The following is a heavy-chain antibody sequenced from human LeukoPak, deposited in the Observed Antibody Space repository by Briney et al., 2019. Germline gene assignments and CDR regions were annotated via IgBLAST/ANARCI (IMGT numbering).Heavy chain of an antibody. CDR2: IYYGGST. CDR1: GGSVSSSHY. CDR3: AREKVQWELLPGPGYYFDY. J-gene: IGHJ4*02. D-gene: IGHD1-26*01. Sequence: SETLSLTCTVSGGSVSSSHYWGWIRQPPGKGLEWIGSIYYGGSTYYNASLRSRVTTSVDTSKNQFSLKLSSVTAADTAVYYCAREKVQWELLPGPGYYFDYWGQGTLVTVSS. V-gene: IGHV4-39*07.